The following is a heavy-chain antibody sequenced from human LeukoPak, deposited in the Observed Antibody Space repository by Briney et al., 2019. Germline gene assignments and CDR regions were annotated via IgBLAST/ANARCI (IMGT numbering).Heavy chain of an antibody. CDR3: ARIGGSCCGFDY. CDR1: GGSFSGYY. J-gene: IGHJ4*02. D-gene: IGHD2-15*01. V-gene: IGHV4-34*01. Sequence: SETLSPTCAVYGGSFSGYYWSWIRRPPGKGLEWIGEINHSGSTNYNPSLKSRVTISVDTSKNQFSLKLSSVTAADTAVYYCARIGGSCCGFDYWGQGTLVTVSS. CDR2: INHSGST.